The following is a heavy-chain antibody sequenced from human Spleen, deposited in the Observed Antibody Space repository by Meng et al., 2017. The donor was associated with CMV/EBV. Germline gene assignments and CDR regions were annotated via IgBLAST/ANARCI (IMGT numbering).Heavy chain of an antibody. J-gene: IGHJ4*02. Sequence: GESLKISCAASGFSLTTYGMHWVRQAPGKGLEWVAFIRYDGGPQYYGDAVKGRFTISRDISKNTLYLEVNSLRREDTAVYYCGRDLSLQVDYWGPGTLVTVSS. CDR2: IRYDGGPQ. CDR3: GRDLSLQVDY. CDR1: GFSLTTYG. V-gene: IGHV3-30*02.